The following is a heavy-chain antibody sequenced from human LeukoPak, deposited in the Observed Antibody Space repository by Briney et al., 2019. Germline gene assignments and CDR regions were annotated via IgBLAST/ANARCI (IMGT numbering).Heavy chain of an antibody. Sequence: KPSETLSLTCTVSGGSISSYYWSWFRQPPGKGLEWSDYIYYSGSTNYNLSLHNRITISVDTSRTRVSLQLTSVTAADTAFYYCARGLTEFGGGDDAFDIWGQGTMVTVAS. D-gene: IGHD3-10*01. J-gene: IGHJ3*02. CDR3: ARGLTEFGGGDDAFDI. CDR2: IYYSGST. CDR1: GGSISSYY. V-gene: IGHV4-59*01.